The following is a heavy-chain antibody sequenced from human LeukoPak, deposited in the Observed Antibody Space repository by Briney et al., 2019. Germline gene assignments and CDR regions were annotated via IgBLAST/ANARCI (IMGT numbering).Heavy chain of an antibody. CDR1: GFTFNRFG. CDR3: ARDVGIYNGMDV. CDR2: IWYDGSNK. J-gene: IGHJ6*02. Sequence: PGRSLRLSCATSGFTFNRFGMHWVRQAPGKGLEWVAVIWYDGSNKYYADSVKGRFTISRDNSKNTLYLQMNSLRAEDTAVYYCARDVGIYNGMDVWGQGTTVTVSS. D-gene: IGHD5-12*01. V-gene: IGHV3-33*01.